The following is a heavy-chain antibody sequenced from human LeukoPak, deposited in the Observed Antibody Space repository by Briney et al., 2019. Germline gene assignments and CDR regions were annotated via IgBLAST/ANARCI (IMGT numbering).Heavy chain of an antibody. J-gene: IGHJ5*02. V-gene: IGHV4-39*07. CDR1: GGSISSSSYY. CDR3: ARYMGRTDYDILTGYPRWFDP. Sequence: SETLSLTCTVAGGSISSSSYYWGWIRQPPGKGLEWIGSIYYSGSTYYNPSLKSRVTISVDTSKNPFSLKLCSVTAADTAVYYCARYMGRTDYDILTGYPRWFDPWGQGTLVTVSS. CDR2: IYYSGST. D-gene: IGHD3-9*01.